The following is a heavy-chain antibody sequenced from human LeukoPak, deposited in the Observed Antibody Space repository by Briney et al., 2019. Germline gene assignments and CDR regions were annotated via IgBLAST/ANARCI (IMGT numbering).Heavy chain of an antibody. J-gene: IGHJ3*02. V-gene: IGHV3-21*01. CDR1: GFTFSSYA. Sequence: GGSLRLSCAASGFTFSSYAMSWVRQAPGKGLEWVSSISSSNNYIYYADSVKGRFTISRDNAKNSLFPQMNSLRAEDTAVYYCARADYDSSGYYLGAFDIWGQGTMVTVSS. CDR3: ARADYDSSGYYLGAFDI. D-gene: IGHD3-22*01. CDR2: ISSSNNYI.